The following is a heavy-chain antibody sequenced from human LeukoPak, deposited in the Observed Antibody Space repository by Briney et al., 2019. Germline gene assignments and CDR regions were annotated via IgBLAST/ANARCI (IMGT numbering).Heavy chain of an antibody. J-gene: IGHJ3*02. CDR3: ARDFALKPGWGLSADGAFDI. D-gene: IGHD1-26*01. CDR2: IYYSGST. CDR1: GGSISSGDYY. Sequence: SQTLSLTCTVSGGSISSGDYYWSWIRQPPGKGLEWIGYIYYSGSTYYNPSLKSRVTISVDTSKNQFSLKLSSVTAADTAVYYCARDFALKPGWGLSADGAFDIWGQGTMVTVSS. V-gene: IGHV4-30-4*08.